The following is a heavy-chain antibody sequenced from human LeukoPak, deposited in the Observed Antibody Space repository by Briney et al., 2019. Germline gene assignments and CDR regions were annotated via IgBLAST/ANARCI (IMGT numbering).Heavy chain of an antibody. Sequence: GGSLRLSCAASGFTFSSYSMNWVRQAPGKGLKWVSYISSSSSTIYYADSVKGRFTISRDNAKNSLYLQMNSLRAEDTAVYYCAREDYTTVDYWGQGTLVTVSS. J-gene: IGHJ4*02. V-gene: IGHV3-48*01. CDR2: ISSSSSTI. CDR1: GFTFSSYS. D-gene: IGHD4-11*01. CDR3: AREDYTTVDY.